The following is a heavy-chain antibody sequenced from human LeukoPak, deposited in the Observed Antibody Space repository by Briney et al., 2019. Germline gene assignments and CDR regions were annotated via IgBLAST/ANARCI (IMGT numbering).Heavy chain of an antibody. CDR1: GFTFSSYA. J-gene: IGHJ6*03. CDR2: ISYDGSNK. CDR3: ARSIVVVPAAIRDHYYYMDV. D-gene: IGHD2-2*01. Sequence: GGSLRLSCAASGFTFSSYAMHWVRQAPGKGLEWVAVISYDGSNKYYADSVKGRFTISRDNSKNTLYLQMNSLRAEDTAVYYCARSIVVVPAAIRDHYYYMDVWGKGTTVTVSS. V-gene: IGHV3-30*04.